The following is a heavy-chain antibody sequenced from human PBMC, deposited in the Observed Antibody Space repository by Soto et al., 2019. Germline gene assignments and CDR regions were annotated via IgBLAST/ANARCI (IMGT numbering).Heavy chain of an antibody. CDR1: GFTFDDYA. D-gene: IGHD3-16*01. Sequence: PGGSLRLSCAASGFTFDDYAMHWVRQAPGKGLEWVSGISWNSGSTKCADSVKGRCTVSRDNSKNTMYLQLDSLRDDDTAIYYCANDSFDYNGIYDPFDFCGQGTMVTVSS. J-gene: IGHJ3*01. CDR2: ISWNSGST. CDR3: ANDSFDYNGIYDPFDF. V-gene: IGHV3-9*01.